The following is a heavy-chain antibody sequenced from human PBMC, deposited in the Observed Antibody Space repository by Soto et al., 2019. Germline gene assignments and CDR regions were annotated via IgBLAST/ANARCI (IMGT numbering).Heavy chain of an antibody. V-gene: IGHV3-48*01. CDR1: GFPFSIYN. CDR3: ARMWSAYDPFDY. CDR2: ITSSSTTI. J-gene: IGHJ4*02. D-gene: IGHD5-12*01. Sequence: EVQLVESGGGLVQPGGSLRLSCATSGFPFSIYNMNWVRQAPGKGLECDSSITSSSTTIYYADSVKGRFTISRDNAKNSLHLQMTSLRVEDTAVYYCARMWSAYDPFDYWGQGTLVTVSS.